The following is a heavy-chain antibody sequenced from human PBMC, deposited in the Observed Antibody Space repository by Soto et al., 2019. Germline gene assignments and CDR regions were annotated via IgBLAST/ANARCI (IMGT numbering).Heavy chain of an antibody. CDR3: ARRDLYYHTSGYYYLNWFDP. CDR2: INHSGST. J-gene: IGHJ5*02. Sequence: PSETLSLTCAVYGGSFSGYYWSWIRQPPGKGLEWIGEINHSGSTNYNPSLKSRVTISVDTSKNQFSLKLSSVTAADTAVYYCARRDLYYHTSGYYYLNWFDPWGQGTLVTVYS. V-gene: IGHV4-34*01. D-gene: IGHD3-22*01. CDR1: GGSFSGYY.